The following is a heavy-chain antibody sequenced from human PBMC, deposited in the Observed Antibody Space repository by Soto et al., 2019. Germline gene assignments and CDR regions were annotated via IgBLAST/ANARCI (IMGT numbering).Heavy chain of an antibody. D-gene: IGHD3-22*01. V-gene: IGHV4-61*01. J-gene: IGHJ5*02. Sequence: PSETLSLTCTVSGGSVSSGSYYWSWIRQPPGKGLEWIGYIYYSGSTNYNPSLKSRVTISVDTSKNQFSLKLSSVTAADTAVYYCARDITYYYDSSGYENWFDPWGQGTLVTVSS. CDR1: GGSVSSGSYY. CDR2: IYYSGST. CDR3: ARDITYYYDSSGYENWFDP.